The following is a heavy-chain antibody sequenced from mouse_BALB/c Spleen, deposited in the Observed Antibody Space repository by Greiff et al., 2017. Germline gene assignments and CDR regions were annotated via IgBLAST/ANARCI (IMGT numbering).Heavy chain of an antibody. Sequence: VQVVESGPGLVAPSQSLSITCTVSGFSLTGYGVNWVRQPPGKGLEWLGMIWGDGSTDYNSALKSRLSISKDNSKSQVFLKMNSLQTDDTARYYCAREGDYGYDGWYFDVWGAGTTVTVSS. D-gene: IGHD2-2*01. J-gene: IGHJ1*01. CDR2: IWGDGST. CDR3: AREGDYGYDGWYFDV. V-gene: IGHV2-6-7*01. CDR1: GFSLTGYG.